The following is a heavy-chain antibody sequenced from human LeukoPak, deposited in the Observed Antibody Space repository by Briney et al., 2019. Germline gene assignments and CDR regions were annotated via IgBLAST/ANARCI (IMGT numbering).Heavy chain of an antibody. CDR3: ARDVTTVTIWFDP. J-gene: IGHJ5*02. D-gene: IGHD4-17*01. CDR1: GGSISSGSYY. V-gene: IGHV4-61*02. Sequence: SETLSLTCTVSGGSISSGSYYWSWIRQPAGKGLEWIGRIFTSGSTNYNPSLKSRVTISLDTSKNQFSLKLSSVTAADTAAYYCARDVTTVTIWFDPWGQGTLVTVSS. CDR2: IFTSGST.